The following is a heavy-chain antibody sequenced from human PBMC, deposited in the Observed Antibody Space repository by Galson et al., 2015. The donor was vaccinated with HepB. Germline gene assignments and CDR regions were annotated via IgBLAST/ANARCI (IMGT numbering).Heavy chain of an antibody. CDR1: GYTFSNYA. Sequence: SVKVSCKASGYTFSNYAMHWVRQAPGQRLEWMGWINAGNGNRKYSQKFQDRVPITRDTSASTAYMELSRLRSEDTAVYYCARDMIVAPSVFDYWGRGTLVTVSS. V-gene: IGHV1-3*01. CDR3: ARDMIVAPSVFDY. CDR2: INAGNGNR. J-gene: IGHJ4*02. D-gene: IGHD3-22*01.